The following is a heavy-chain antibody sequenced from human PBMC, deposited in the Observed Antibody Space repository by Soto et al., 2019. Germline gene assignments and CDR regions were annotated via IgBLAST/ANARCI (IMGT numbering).Heavy chain of an antibody. Sequence: QVRLQESGPGLVKPSETLSLTCSVSGGSFSTYYWSWIRQPPGKGLGWIGYIYYTGSTNYNPSLKSRVTMSIDTSNNQFSLKLNSVTAADTAVYYCASDSGYTNWNFDLWGRGTLVTVSS. D-gene: IGHD3-22*01. CDR1: GGSFSTYY. J-gene: IGHJ2*01. V-gene: IGHV4-59*01. CDR3: ASDSGYTNWNFDL. CDR2: IYYTGST.